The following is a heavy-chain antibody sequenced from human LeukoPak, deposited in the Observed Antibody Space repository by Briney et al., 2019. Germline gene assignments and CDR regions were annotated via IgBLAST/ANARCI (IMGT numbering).Heavy chain of an antibody. D-gene: IGHD3-22*01. J-gene: IGHJ4*02. Sequence: ASVKVSCKASGYTFTSYYIHWVRQAPGQGLEWMGIINPSGGSTSYAQKFQGRVTMTRDTSTSTVYMELSSLRSEDSAVYYCARAGSSGASDYWGQGTLVTVSS. CDR3: ARAGSSGASDY. V-gene: IGHV1-46*01. CDR2: INPSGGST. CDR1: GYTFTSYY.